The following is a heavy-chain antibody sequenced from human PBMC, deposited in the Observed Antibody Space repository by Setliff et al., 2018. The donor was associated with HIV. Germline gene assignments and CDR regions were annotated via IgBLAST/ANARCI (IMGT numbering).Heavy chain of an antibody. CDR3: ARDSNAPYFQH. CDR1: GFTFSSYE. Sequence: GGSLRLSCAASGFTFSSYEMNWVRQAPGKGLEWVAVIRSDGSDMSYADSVKGRFTISRDNSKNRLFLQMNSLRAEDTAVYYCARDSNAPYFQHWGQGTLVTVSS. CDR2: IRSDGSDM. V-gene: IGHV3-30*02. J-gene: IGHJ1*01. D-gene: IGHD1-1*01.